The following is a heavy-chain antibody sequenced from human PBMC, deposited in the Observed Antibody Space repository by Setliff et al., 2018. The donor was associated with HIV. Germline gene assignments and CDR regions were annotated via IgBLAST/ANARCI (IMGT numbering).Heavy chain of an antibody. V-gene: IGHV4-38-2*01. CDR1: GYSISSGYY. CDR3: ARAGYTLTDWFDP. D-gene: IGHD3-16*02. J-gene: IGHJ5*02. CDR2: IYHSGST. Sequence: SETLSLTCDVSGYSISSGYYWGWIRQSPGKGLEWIATIYHSGSTYYNPSLKSRVTISVDTSKNQFSLTLTSVTAADTAVYYCARAGYTLTDWFDPWGQGTLVTVSS.